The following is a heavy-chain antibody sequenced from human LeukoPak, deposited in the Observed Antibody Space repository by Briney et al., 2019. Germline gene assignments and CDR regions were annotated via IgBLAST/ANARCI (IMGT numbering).Heavy chain of an antibody. Sequence: SETLSLTCAVYGGSFSGYYWSWIRQPPGKGLEWIGEINHSGSTNYNPSLKNRVTISVDTSKNQFSLKLSSVTAADTAVYYCARDRYSSGWSDAFDIWGQGTMVTVSS. CDR2: INHSGST. V-gene: IGHV4-34*01. CDR3: ARDRYSSGWSDAFDI. D-gene: IGHD6-19*01. J-gene: IGHJ3*02. CDR1: GGSFSGYY.